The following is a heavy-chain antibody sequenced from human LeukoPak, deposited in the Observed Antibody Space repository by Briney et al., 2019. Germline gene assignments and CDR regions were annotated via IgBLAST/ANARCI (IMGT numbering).Heavy chain of an antibody. D-gene: IGHD3-22*01. CDR2: ISAYNGNT. J-gene: IGHJ4*02. CDR1: GYTFTSYG. CDR3: ARVGNSGYYYGDFDY. V-gene: IGHV1-18*01. Sequence: GASVKVSCKASGYTFTSYGISWVRQAPGQGLEWMGWISAYNGNTNYAQKFQGRVTMTRDMSTSTVYMELSSLRSEDTAVYYCARVGNSGYYYGDFDYWGQGTLVTVSS.